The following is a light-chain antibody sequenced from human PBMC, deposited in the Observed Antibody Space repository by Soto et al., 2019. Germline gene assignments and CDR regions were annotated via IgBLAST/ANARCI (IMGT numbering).Light chain of an antibody. CDR2: EGS. CDR1: ISDVGSYNL. CDR3: CSYAGSSTSWV. J-gene: IGLJ3*02. Sequence: QSALTQPASVSGSPGQSITISCTGTISDVGSYNLVSWYQQHPGKAPKLMIYEGSKRPSGLSSRFSGSKSGNTASLTISGLQAEDEADYYCCSYAGSSTSWVFGGGTQLTVL. V-gene: IGLV2-23*01.